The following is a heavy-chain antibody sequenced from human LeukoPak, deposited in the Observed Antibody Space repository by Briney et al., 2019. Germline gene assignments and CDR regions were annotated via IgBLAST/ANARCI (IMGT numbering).Heavy chain of an antibody. Sequence: PSETLSLTCTVSGGSISSYYWSWIRQPPGKGLEWIGYIYYSGTTNYNPSLKSRVSISVDTSKNQFSLKLSSVTAADTAVYYCARGVYIAAAQYGYWGQGTLVTASS. J-gene: IGHJ4*02. CDR3: ARGVYIAAAQYGY. V-gene: IGHV4-59*01. D-gene: IGHD6-13*01. CDR1: GGSISSYY. CDR2: IYYSGTT.